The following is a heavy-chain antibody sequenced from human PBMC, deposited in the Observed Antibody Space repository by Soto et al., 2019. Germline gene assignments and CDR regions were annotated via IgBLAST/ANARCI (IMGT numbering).Heavy chain of an antibody. CDR2: FDPEDGET. Sequence: PSVKVSCKVSGYTLTELSMHWVRQAPGKGLEWMGGFDPEDGETIYAQKFQGRVTMTEDTSTDTAYMELSSLRSEDTAVYYCATNRKTYYYYGMDVWGQGTTVTVSS. CDR1: GYTLTELS. J-gene: IGHJ6*02. V-gene: IGHV1-24*01. CDR3: ATNRKTYYYYGMDV.